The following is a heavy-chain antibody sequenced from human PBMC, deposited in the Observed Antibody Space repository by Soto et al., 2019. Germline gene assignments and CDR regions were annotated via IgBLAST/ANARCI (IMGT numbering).Heavy chain of an antibody. CDR1: AGTFSIYS. CDR2: IIPIFGTA. V-gene: IGHV1-69*13. D-gene: IGHD3-22*01. J-gene: IGHJ6*02. CDR3: ARAERTSYYYDSTYVLGGGGHYYYVMDV. Sequence: SVKLSCKASAGTFSIYSISWVRQAPGQGLEWMGGIIPIFGTANYAQKFQGRVTITADESTSTAYMELSSLRSEDTAVYYCARAERTSYYYDSTYVLGGGGHYYYVMDVWGQGTTVTVSS.